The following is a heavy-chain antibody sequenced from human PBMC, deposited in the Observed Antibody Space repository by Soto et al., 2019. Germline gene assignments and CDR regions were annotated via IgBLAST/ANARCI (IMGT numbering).Heavy chain of an antibody. CDR2: IDSGGDT. J-gene: IGHJ6*02. V-gene: IGHV3-13*01. Sequence: GGPLRRSCSASGFTFGADDMLWVRHVPGKGLEWVSGIDSGGDTYYGGSMRGRFTISRENAKNSLYLQMNSLTAGDTAVYYCARGQGYYYGLDVWGQGTTVTVS. CDR1: GFTFGADD. CDR3: ARGQGYYYGLDV.